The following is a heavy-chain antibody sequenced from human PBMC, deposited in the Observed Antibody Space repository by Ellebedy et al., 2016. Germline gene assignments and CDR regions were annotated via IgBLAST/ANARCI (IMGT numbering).Heavy chain of an antibody. CDR1: GGSISSNSFY. Sequence: SETLSLXXTVSGGSISSNSFYWTWIRQPPGGGLEWIGLIYYSGNTNYNPSLESRVTMSLDTSKNQLSLTLNSVTAADTAVYYCARKDGDYWGPGTQVTVSS. CDR2: IYYSGNT. D-gene: IGHD2/OR15-2a*01. V-gene: IGHV4-61*01. J-gene: IGHJ4*02. CDR3: ARKDGDY.